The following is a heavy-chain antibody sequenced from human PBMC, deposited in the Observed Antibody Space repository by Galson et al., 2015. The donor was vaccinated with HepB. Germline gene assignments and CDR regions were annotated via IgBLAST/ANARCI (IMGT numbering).Heavy chain of an antibody. D-gene: IGHD7-27*01. CDR2: IYSDGAT. CDR3: AREFAYNNGHSWGPLDC. CDR1: GFTVSSDS. Sequence: SLRLSCAGSGFTVSSDSMAWVRQALGEGLEWVSTIYSDGATHYSDSAEGRFSISRDNSKNTLYLQMNSLRVEDTAVYYCAREFAYNNGHSWGPLDCWGQGTLVTVSS. J-gene: IGHJ4*02. V-gene: IGHV3-66*01.